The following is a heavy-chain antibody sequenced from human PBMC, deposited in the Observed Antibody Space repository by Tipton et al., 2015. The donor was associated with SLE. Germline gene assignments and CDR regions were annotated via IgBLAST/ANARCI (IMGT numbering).Heavy chain of an antibody. Sequence: TLSLTYAVSGGPFSGYAWSWVRQPPGKGLEWIGEVSHSRSTNYNPSLKSRVTISVDTSKNQFSLKLSSVTVADTAVYYCARNKLLWFGEGNFWGQGTLVTVSS. D-gene: IGHD3-10*01. V-gene: IGHV4-34*01. J-gene: IGHJ4*02. CDR3: ARNKLLWFGEGNF. CDR2: VSHSRST. CDR1: GGPFSGYA.